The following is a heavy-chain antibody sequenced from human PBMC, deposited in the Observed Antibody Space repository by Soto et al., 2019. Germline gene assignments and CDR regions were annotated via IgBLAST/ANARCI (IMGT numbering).Heavy chain of an antibody. CDR2: IIPIFGTA. Sequence: ASVKVSCKASGGTFSSYAISWVRQAPGQGLEWMGGIIPIFGTANYAQKFQGRVTITADESTSTAYMELSSLRSEDTAVYYCARDPSARLGIGYYYYGMDVWGQGTTATVSS. CDR1: GGTFSSYA. CDR3: ARDPSARLGIGYYYYGMDV. V-gene: IGHV1-69*13. D-gene: IGHD7-27*01. J-gene: IGHJ6*02.